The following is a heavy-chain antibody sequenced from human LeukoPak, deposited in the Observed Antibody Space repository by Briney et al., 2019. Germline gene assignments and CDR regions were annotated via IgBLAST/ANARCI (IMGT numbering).Heavy chain of an antibody. D-gene: IGHD3-9*01. CDR1: GGSVSSGSYY. V-gene: IGHV4-61*01. CDR2: IYYSGST. J-gene: IGHJ4*02. CDR3: ARGRYFDWFPLDY. Sequence: SETLSLTCTVSGGSVSSGSYYWSWIRQPPGKGLEWIGYIYYSGSTNYNPSLKSRVTISVDTSKNQFSLKLSSVTAADTAVYYCARGRYFDWFPLDYWGQGTLVTVSS.